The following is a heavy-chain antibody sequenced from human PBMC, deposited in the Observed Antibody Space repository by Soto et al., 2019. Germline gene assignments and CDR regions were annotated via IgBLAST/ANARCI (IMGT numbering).Heavy chain of an antibody. J-gene: IGHJ1*01. V-gene: IGHV4-39*07. CDR1: GGPITRGTYY. Sequence: ETLSLTCTVSGGPITRGTYYWGWIRQSPGKGLEWIGSIYYSGSTYYNPSLKSRVTISVDTSKNQFSLKLSSVTAADTAVYYCAGGIAARPWAYWGQGTLVTVSS. CDR3: AGGIAARPWAY. D-gene: IGHD6-25*01. CDR2: IYYSGST.